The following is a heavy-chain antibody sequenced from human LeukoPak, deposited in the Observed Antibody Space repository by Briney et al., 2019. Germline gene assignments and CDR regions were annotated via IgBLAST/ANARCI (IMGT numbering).Heavy chain of an antibody. CDR1: GFTSSSYA. Sequence: PGGSLRLSCAASGFTSSSYAMSWVRQAPGKGREWVSAISGSGGSTYYADSVKGRFTISRDNSKNTLYLQMNSLRAEDTAVYYCAKGPSGDFWSGYYISGTYFDYWGQGTLVTVSS. D-gene: IGHD3-3*01. V-gene: IGHV3-23*01. CDR2: ISGSGGST. CDR3: AKGPSGDFWSGYYISGTYFDY. J-gene: IGHJ4*02.